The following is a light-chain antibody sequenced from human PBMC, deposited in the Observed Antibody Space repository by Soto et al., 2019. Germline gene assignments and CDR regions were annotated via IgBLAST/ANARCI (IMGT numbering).Light chain of an antibody. CDR3: QQYVSSSRT. V-gene: IGKV3-20*01. CDR1: QSVSSY. J-gene: IGKJ1*01. Sequence: EIVLTQSPGTLSLSPGERATLSCRASQSVSSYLAWYQQKPGQAPRLLIYGASSRATGIPDRFSGSGSGTAFSLTITSLEPEDFAVYYCQQYVSSSRTFGQGTKVEIK. CDR2: GAS.